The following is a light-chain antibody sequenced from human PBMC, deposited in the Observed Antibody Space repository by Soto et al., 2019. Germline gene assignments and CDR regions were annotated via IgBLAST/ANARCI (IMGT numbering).Light chain of an antibody. CDR1: QSVSSN. Sequence: EIVMTQSLATLSVSPGERATLSCRASQSVSSNLAWYQQKPGQAPRLLIYGASTRATGIPARFSGSGSGTEFTLTISSLQSEDFAVYYCQQYNNWRGTFGQGTKVEIK. V-gene: IGKV3-15*01. CDR2: GAS. CDR3: QQYNNWRGT. J-gene: IGKJ1*01.